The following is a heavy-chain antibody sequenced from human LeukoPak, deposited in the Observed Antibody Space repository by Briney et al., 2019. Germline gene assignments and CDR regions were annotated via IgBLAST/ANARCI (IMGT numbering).Heavy chain of an antibody. D-gene: IGHD3-9*01. CDR1: GYTFTSYG. CDR3: ARGRYDILTGHSLFDY. J-gene: IGHJ4*02. V-gene: IGHV1-18*01. Sequence: ASVKVSCKASGYTFTSYGISWVRQAPGQGLEWMGWIGAYNGNTNYAQKLQGRVTMTTDTSTSTAYMELRSLRSDDTAVYYCARGRYDILTGHSLFDYWGQGTLVTVSS. CDR2: IGAYNGNT.